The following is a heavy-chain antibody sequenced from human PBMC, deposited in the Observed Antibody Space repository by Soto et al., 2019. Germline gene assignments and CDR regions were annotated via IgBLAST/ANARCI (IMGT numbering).Heavy chain of an antibody. Sequence: PSETLSLTCTVSGGSISSYYWSWIRQPPGKGLEWIGYIYYTGTTNYNPSLKSRVTISVDTSKNQFSLKLSSVTTADTAVYYCARGCSSTWYYFDYWGQGTLVTVSS. CDR1: GGSISSYY. D-gene: IGHD6-13*01. V-gene: IGHV4-59*01. CDR2: IYYTGTT. CDR3: ARGCSSTWYYFDY. J-gene: IGHJ4*02.